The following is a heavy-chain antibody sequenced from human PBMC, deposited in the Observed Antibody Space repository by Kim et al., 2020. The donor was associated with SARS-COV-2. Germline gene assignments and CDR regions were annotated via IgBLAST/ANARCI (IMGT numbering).Heavy chain of an antibody. J-gene: IGHJ6*02. Sequence: GGSLTLSCAASGFTFSSYGMHWVRQAPGKGLEWVAVIWYDGSNKYYADSVKGRFTISRDNSKNTLYLQMNSLRAEDTAVYYCAKDQLLEYGMDVWGQGTTVTVSS. CDR2: IWYDGSNK. CDR3: AKDQLLEYGMDV. CDR1: GFTFSSYG. V-gene: IGHV3-33*06. D-gene: IGHD2-2*01.